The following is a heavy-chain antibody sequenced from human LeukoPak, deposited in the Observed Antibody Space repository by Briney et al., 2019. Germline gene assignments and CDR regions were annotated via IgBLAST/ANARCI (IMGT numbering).Heavy chain of an antibody. D-gene: IGHD3-10*01. J-gene: IGHJ4*02. Sequence: SETLSLTCTVSGGSISTYYWSWIRQPPGKGLEWIGYIYYSGSTSYNPSLKSRVTISVDTSKNQFSLKLSSVTAADTAVYHCARDQSGGYYFDYWGQGTLVTVSS. CDR1: GGSISTYY. V-gene: IGHV4-59*01. CDR2: IYYSGST. CDR3: ARDQSGGYYFDY.